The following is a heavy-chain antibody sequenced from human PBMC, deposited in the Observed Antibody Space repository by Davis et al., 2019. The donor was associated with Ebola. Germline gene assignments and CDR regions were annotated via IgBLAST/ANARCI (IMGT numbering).Heavy chain of an antibody. CDR2: INPNSGGT. D-gene: IGHD1-26*01. V-gene: IGHV1-2*04. CDR3: ARGGGSSKRTMGY. J-gene: IGHJ4*02. CDR1: GYTFPSYG. Sequence: AASVKVSCKASGYTFPSYGISWVRQAPGQGLEWMGWINPNSGGTNYAQKFQGWVTMTRDTSISTAYMELSRLRSDDTAVYYCARGGGSSKRTMGYWGQGTLVTVSS.